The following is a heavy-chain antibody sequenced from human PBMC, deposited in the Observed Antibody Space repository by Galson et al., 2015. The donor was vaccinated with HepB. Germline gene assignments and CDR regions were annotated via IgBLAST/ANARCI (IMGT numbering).Heavy chain of an antibody. J-gene: IGHJ4*02. D-gene: IGHD3-10*01. V-gene: IGHV3-23*01. CDR3: AKDRYYGSGSYSETPYYFDY. Sequence: SLRLSCAASGFTFSSYAMNWVRQAPGKGLEWVSAISGSGSSTYYADSVKGRFTISRDNSKNTLYLQMNSLRAEDTAVYYCAKDRYYGSGSYSETPYYFDYWGQGTLVTVSS. CDR2: ISGSGSST. CDR1: GFTFSSYA.